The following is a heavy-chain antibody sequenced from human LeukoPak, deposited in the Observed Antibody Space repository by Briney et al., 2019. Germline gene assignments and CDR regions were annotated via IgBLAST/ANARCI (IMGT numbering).Heavy chain of an antibody. V-gene: IGHV1-69*06. D-gene: IGHD6-13*01. Sequence: SVKVSCKASGGTFSSYAISWVRQAPGQGLEWMGGIIPIFGTANYAQKFQGRVTITADKSTSTAYMELSSLRSEDTAVYYCARGHIAASHLDYWGQGTLVTVSS. J-gene: IGHJ4*02. CDR2: IIPIFGTA. CDR1: GGTFSSYA. CDR3: ARGHIAASHLDY.